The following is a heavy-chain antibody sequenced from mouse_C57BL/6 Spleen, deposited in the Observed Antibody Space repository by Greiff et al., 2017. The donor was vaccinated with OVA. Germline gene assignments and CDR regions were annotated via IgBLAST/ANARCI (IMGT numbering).Heavy chain of an antibody. D-gene: IGHD3-1*01. CDR2: IDPNSGGT. V-gene: IGHV1-72*01. J-gene: IGHJ3*01. CDR3: ARGATPAWFAY. CDR1: GYTFTSYW. Sequence: VKLQQPGAELVKPGASVKLSCKASGYTFTSYWMHWVKQRPGRCLEWIGRIDPNSGGTKYNEKFKSKATLTVDKPSSTAYMQLSSLTSEDSAVYYCARGATPAWFAYWGQGTLVTVSA.